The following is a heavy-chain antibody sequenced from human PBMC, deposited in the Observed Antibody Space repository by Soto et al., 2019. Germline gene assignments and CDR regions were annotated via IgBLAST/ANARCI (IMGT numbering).Heavy chain of an antibody. CDR2: ISGSGGST. CDR1: GFTFSSYA. V-gene: IGHV3-23*01. CDR3: AKDSTVRGGKFDY. D-gene: IGHD4-17*01. Sequence: GGSLRLSCAASGFTFSSYAMSWVRQAPGKGLEWVSAISGSGGSTYYAGSVKGRFTISRDNSKNTLYLQMNSLRAEDTAVYYCAKDSTVRGGKFDYWGQGTLVTVSS. J-gene: IGHJ4*02.